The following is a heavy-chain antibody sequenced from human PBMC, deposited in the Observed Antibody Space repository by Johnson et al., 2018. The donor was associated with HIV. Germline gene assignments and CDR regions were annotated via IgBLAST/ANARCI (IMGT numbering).Heavy chain of an antibody. D-gene: IGHD6-13*01. CDR3: AKGGEVWYGAFDF. CDR1: GFTVSGDY. V-gene: IGHV3-66*01. Sequence: VQLVESGGGLVQPGGSLRLSCAASGFTVSGDYMSWVRQAPGKGLEWVSLIYSGGSTYYADSVQGRFTIPRDNSKNTLYLQMNNLRAEDTAVYYCAKGGEVWYGAFDFWGQGTMAIVSS. CDR2: IYSGGST. J-gene: IGHJ3*01.